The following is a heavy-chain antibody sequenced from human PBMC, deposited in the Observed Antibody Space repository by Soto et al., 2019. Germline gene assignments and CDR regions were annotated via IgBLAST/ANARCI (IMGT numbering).Heavy chain of an antibody. J-gene: IGHJ6*02. Sequence: SVKVSCKASGGTFSNHAISWVRQAPGQGLEWVGGIIPTFPTADYAQRFQGRVTITADDSTTTVYMELSGLRSEDTAMYYCARDDATYCGGDCYRYFYYGMDVWGQGTTVTVSS. CDR1: GGTFSNHA. D-gene: IGHD2-21*02. V-gene: IGHV1-69*13. CDR2: IIPTFPTA. CDR3: ARDDATYCGGDCYRYFYYGMDV.